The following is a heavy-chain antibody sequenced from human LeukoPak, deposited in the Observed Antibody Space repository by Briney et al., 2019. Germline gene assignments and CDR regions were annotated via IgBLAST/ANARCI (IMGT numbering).Heavy chain of an antibody. CDR1: GFTFSYYA. D-gene: IGHD6-6*01. CDR3: ARWVSTSYDAFDI. V-gene: IGHV3-64*01. CDR2: ISSDGGST. J-gene: IGHJ3*02. Sequence: GGSLRLSCAASGFTFSYYAMHWVRQAPGKGLEYVSAISSDGGSTYYANSVKGRFTISRDNSKNMLYLQMGSLRAEDMAVYYCARWVSTSYDAFDIWGQGTMVTVSS.